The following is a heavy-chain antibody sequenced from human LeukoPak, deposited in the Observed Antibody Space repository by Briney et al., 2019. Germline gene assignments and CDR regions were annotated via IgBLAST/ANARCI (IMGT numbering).Heavy chain of an antibody. CDR2: ISGNNDNP. J-gene: IGHJ4*02. D-gene: IGHD2-2*01. CDR1: GGTFSSYA. V-gene: IGHV1-18*01. CDR3: ARVGTSTDDY. Sequence: ASVKVSCKASGGTFSSYAISWVRQAPGQGLEWMGWISGNNDNPNYGQKFQGRFTVTTDSSTNTAYMELRNLRLDDTAVYYCARVGTSTDDYWGQGTLVTVSS.